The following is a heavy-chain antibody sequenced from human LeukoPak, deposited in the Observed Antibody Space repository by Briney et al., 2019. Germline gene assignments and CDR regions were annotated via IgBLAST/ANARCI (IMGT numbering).Heavy chain of an antibody. CDR1: GYTFTGYS. Sequence: GSVKVSCKASGYTFTGYSMHWVRQAPGRGLEWMGWINPNSGATIYAQKFQGRVTMTRDTSINTAYMELSSLRSDDTAVYYCARELDMATTRYYYGLDVWVQGTTVTVS. V-gene: IGHV1-2*02. CDR2: INPNSGAT. CDR3: ARELDMATTRYYYGLDV. J-gene: IGHJ6*01. D-gene: IGHD5-24*01.